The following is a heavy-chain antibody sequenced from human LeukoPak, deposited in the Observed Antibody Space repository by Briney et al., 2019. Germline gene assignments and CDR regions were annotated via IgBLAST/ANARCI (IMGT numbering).Heavy chain of an antibody. V-gene: IGHV7-4-1*02. CDR3: AGEGIAAAGNFDY. CDR2: INTNTGNP. Sequence: HWASVKVSCKASGYTFTSYAMKWVRQAPGQGLEWMGWINTNTGNPTYAQGFTGRFVFSLDTSVSTAYLQISSLKAEDTAVYYCAGEGIAAAGNFDYWGQGTLVTVSS. D-gene: IGHD6-13*01. CDR1: GYTFTSYA. J-gene: IGHJ4*02.